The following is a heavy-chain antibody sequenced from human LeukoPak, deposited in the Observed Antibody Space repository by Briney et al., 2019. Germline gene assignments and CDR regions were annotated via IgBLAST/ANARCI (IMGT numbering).Heavy chain of an antibody. Sequence: PSETLSLTCAVSGYSISSGYYWGWVRQPPEKGLECIGSIYHSGSTYYNPSLKSRVTMSVDTSKNQFSLKLSSVTAADTAVYYCARDTGYYDSSGYLFDYWGQGTLVTVSS. D-gene: IGHD3-22*01. J-gene: IGHJ4*02. CDR2: IYHSGST. V-gene: IGHV4-38-2*02. CDR1: GYSISSGYY. CDR3: ARDTGYYDSSGYLFDY.